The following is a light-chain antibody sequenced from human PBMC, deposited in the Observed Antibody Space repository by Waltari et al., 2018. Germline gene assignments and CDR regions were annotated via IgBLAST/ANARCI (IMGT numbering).Light chain of an antibody. Sequence: DIVMTQTPVSLSVTPGQSASISCKSSQSLLYTDGKTYFYWYLQKAGQPPQLLIYEISKRFSGVPDRFSGSGSGTDFTLKISRVEAEDVGVYYCMQTKQFPWTLGQGTKLEI. V-gene: IGKV2D-29*01. CDR1: QSLLYTDGKTY. CDR2: EIS. J-gene: IGKJ1*01. CDR3: MQTKQFPWT.